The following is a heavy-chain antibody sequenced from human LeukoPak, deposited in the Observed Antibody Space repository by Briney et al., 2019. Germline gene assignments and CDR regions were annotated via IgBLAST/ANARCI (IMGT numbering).Heavy chain of an antibody. CDR2: INQSGST. CDR3: ARGPAAGLENNWFDL. Sequence: SETLSLTCAVYGGSFRGYYWSWIRQPPGKGVEWIGEINQSGSTNYNPSLKSRVTISVDTSKNQFSLKLSSVTAADTAVYYCARGPAAGLENNWFDLWGQGTLVTVSS. J-gene: IGHJ5*02. CDR1: GGSFRGYY. D-gene: IGHD6-25*01. V-gene: IGHV4-34*01.